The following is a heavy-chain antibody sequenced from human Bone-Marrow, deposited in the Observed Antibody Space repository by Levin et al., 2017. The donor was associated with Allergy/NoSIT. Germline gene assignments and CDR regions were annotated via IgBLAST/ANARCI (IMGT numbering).Heavy chain of an antibody. J-gene: IGHJ4*02. CDR2: IRSKAYGGTT. Sequence: GESLKISCTASGFTFGDYAMSWFRQAPGKGLEWVGFIRSKAYGGTTEYAASVKGRFTISRDDSKSIAYLQMNSLKTEDTAVYYCTRGKAGHPVVFDYWGQGTLVTVSS. V-gene: IGHV3-49*03. CDR1: GFTFGDYA. D-gene: IGHD4-23*01. CDR3: TRGKAGHPVVFDY.